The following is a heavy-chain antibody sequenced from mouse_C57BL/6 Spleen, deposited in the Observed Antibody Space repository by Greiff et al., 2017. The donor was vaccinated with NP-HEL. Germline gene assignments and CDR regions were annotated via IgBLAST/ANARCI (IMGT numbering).Heavy chain of an antibody. V-gene: IGHV3-6*01. CDR2: ISYDGSN. CDR1: GYSITSGYY. CDR3: AREGFDY. Sequence: EVKLQESGPGLVKTSQSLSLTCSVTGYSITSGYYWNWIRQFPGNKLEWMGYISYDGSNNYNPSLKNRISITRDTSKNQFFLKLNSVTTEDTATYYCAREGFDYWGQGTTLTVSS. J-gene: IGHJ2*01.